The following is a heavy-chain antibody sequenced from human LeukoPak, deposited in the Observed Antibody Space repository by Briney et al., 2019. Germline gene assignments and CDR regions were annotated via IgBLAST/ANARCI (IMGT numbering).Heavy chain of an antibody. V-gene: IGHV3-53*01. CDR1: GFTVSSHY. Sequence: GGSLRLSCAASGFTVSSHYMTWLRQAPAEGLEWVSIIYSGGTTYYADSVMGRFTISRDNSKNTVYLQMSSLRAEDTAVYYCARGYSYCFDFWGQGTLVTVSS. CDR2: IYSGGTT. J-gene: IGHJ5*01. D-gene: IGHD5-18*01. CDR3: ARGYSYCFDF.